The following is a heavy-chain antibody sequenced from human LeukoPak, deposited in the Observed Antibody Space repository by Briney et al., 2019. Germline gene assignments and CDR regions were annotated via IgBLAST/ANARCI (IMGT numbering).Heavy chain of an antibody. J-gene: IGHJ3*02. CDR3: ARAPYCSSTSCYFRPSHVDI. CDR1: GGSISSGGYY. V-gene: IGHV4-30-2*01. D-gene: IGHD2-2*01. CDR2: IYHSGST. Sequence: SETLSLTCTVSGGSISSGGYYWSWIRQPPGKGLEWIGYIYHSGSTYYNPSLKSRVTISVDRSKNQFSLKLSSVTAADTAVYYCARAPYCSSTSCYFRPSHVDIWGQGTMVTVSS.